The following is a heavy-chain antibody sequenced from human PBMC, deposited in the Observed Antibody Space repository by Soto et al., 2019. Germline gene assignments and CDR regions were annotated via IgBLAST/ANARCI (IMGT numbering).Heavy chain of an antibody. D-gene: IGHD2-21*01. J-gene: IGHJ5*02. Sequence: QVQLVQSGAEVKKPGASVKVSCKTSGYTFNNYDISWLRQAPGQGVEGIGWISVYSGYTNYAQNLQGRIIITTDTSTSTAYMDLMSLTTDDTAVYFCARGDAVVVPARFDPWGQGTLVTVSS. CDR2: ISVYSGYT. CDR1: GYTFNNYD. V-gene: IGHV1-18*01. CDR3: ARGDAVVVPARFDP.